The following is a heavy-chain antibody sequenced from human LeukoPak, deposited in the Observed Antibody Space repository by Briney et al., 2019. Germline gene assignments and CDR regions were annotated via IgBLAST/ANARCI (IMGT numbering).Heavy chain of an antibody. CDR1: GLIFTKFG. V-gene: IGHV3-33*01. J-gene: IGHJ4*02. CDR3: ATNFGMDYFDY. CDR2: IWYDGTNK. Sequence: PGGSLRLSCAASGLIFTKFGMRWVRQGPGKGLEWVAVIWYDGTNKYYSDSVKGRFTISRDNSKNTLYLEMNSLRAEDTAVYYCATNFGMDYFDYWGQGTLVTVSS. D-gene: IGHD4/OR15-4a*01.